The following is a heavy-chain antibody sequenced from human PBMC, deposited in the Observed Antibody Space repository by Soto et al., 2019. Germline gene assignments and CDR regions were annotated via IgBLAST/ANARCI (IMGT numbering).Heavy chain of an antibody. D-gene: IGHD2-2*01. CDR2: IKSQGDGGTR. Sequence: PGGSLRLSCAASGFSFRNPWMSWVRQAPGKGLEWVGHIKSQGDGGTRDYAAPVKGRFTISRDDSKNTLFLQMNSLKNEDTAVYFCTTDLQAYCDGTTCYAGNYYYDDMDVWGQGTTVTVSS. V-gene: IGHV3-15*01. CDR1: GFSFRNPW. CDR3: TTDLQAYCDGTTCYAGNYYYDDMDV. J-gene: IGHJ6*02.